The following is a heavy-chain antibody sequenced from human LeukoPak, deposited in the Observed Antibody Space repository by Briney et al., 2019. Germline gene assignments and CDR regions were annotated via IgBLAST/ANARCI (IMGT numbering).Heavy chain of an antibody. J-gene: IGHJ4*02. CDR3: ASQRGYSYRYRAY. CDR1: GYSISSGYY. CDR2: IYHSGST. Sequence: PSETLSLTCAVSGYSISSGYYWGWIQQPPGKGLEWIGSIYHSGSTYYNPSLQSRVTISVDTSKNQFSLKLSSVTAADTAVYYCASQRGYSYRYRAYWGQGTLVTVSS. D-gene: IGHD5-18*01. V-gene: IGHV4-38-2*01.